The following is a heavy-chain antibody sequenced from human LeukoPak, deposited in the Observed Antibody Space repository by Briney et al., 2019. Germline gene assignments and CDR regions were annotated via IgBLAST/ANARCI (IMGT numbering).Heavy chain of an antibody. CDR1: EGTFSSYA. CDR3: ARGGEARWGDWFDP. Sequence: SSAKLSCKASEGTFSSYAISWVRQAPGQGVEWMGRIIPILGIANYAQNFQGRVTITADKSTSTAYMELSSLRSEDTAVYYCARGGEARWGDWFDPWGQGTLVTVSS. V-gene: IGHV1-69*04. CDR2: IIPILGIA. D-gene: IGHD3-10*01. J-gene: IGHJ5*02.